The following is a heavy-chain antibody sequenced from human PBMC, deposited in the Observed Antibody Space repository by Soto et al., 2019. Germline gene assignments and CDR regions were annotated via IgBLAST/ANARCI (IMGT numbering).Heavy chain of an antibody. V-gene: IGHV3-66*01. Sequence: PGGSLRLSCAASGFTVSSKYMSWVRQAPGKGLEWVSLIQSGGPTYYADSVKGRFTISRDTSENTVHLQMDSLRAEDTAVYYCARDDVLVYGGRCPAVPLDVWCKGPTVTLSS. CDR1: GFTVSSKY. CDR3: ARDDVLVYGGRCPAVPLDV. CDR2: IQSGGPT. D-gene: IGHD2-15*01. J-gene: IGHJ6*04.